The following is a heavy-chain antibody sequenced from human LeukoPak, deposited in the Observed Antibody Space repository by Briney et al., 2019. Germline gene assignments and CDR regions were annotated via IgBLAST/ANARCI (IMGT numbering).Heavy chain of an antibody. CDR2: FDPGDGET. J-gene: IGHJ6*02. Sequence: ASVKVSCKVSGYTLTELSMHWVRQAPGKGLEWMGGFDPGDGETIYAQKFQGRVTMTEDTSTDTAYMELRSLRSDDTAVYYCARDSDYYYGMDVWGQGTKVTVSS. D-gene: IGHD3-10*01. CDR1: GYTLTELS. V-gene: IGHV1-24*01. CDR3: ARDSDYYYGMDV.